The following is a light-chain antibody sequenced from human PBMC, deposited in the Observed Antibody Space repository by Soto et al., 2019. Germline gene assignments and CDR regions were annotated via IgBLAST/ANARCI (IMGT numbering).Light chain of an antibody. V-gene: IGLV1-51*01. CDR2: DNN. CDR3: GTWDSGLSPVI. Sequence: QSVLTQPPSVSSAPGQTVTISCSGSSSNIGNNYVSWYQQLPGTAPKLLIYDNNKRPSGMPDRFSGSKSGTSATLFITGLQTGDAADYYCGTWDSGLSPVIFGGGTKVHVL. J-gene: IGLJ2*01. CDR1: SSNIGNNY.